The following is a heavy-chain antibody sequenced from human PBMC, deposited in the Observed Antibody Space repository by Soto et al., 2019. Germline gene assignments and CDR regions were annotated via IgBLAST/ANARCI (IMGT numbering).Heavy chain of an antibody. V-gene: IGHV2-5*02. Sequence: QITLKESGPTLVKPTQTLTLTCTFSGFSLSASGVGVGWIRQPPGKALEWLTLIYWDDDKRYSPSLQSRLTITKDTSKNQLLLTMTNMDPGDTATYHCAQSPTTLAFQGGAFATWGQGTMVTVSS. D-gene: IGHD1-1*01. J-gene: IGHJ3*02. CDR3: AQSPTTLAFQGGAFAT. CDR2: IYWDDDK. CDR1: GFSLSASGVG.